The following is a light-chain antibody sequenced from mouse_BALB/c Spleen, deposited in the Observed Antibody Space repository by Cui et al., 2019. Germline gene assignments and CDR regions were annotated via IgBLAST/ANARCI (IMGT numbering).Light chain of an antibody. CDR1: QSIVHSNEHTY. J-gene: IGKJ1*01. CDR3: CQGSHVPRT. V-gene: IGKV1-117*01. Sequence: SLTHLPLSLPVRLGDQGTISCRSSQSIVHSNEHTYLECYLQKPRQSPKLLLYNVSTRCAGVPDECSGSSSGTDVSLKISSVEAEELGAYYCCQGSHVPRTFGGGTKLEIK. CDR2: NVS.